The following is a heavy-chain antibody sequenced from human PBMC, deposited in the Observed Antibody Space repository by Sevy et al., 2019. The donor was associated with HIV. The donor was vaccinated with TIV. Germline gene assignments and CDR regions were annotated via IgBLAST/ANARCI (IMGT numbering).Heavy chain of an antibody. CDR2: IYYSGST. CDR3: ARLSFTTAAAGRADY. D-gene: IGHD6-13*01. Sequence: SETLSLTCTVSGGSISSSSYYWGWIRQPPGKGLEWIGSIYYSGSTYYNPSLKSRVTISVDTSKNQFSLKLSSVTAADTAVYYCARLSFTTAAAGRADYWGQGTLVTVSS. CDR1: GGSISSSSYY. J-gene: IGHJ4*02. V-gene: IGHV4-39*01.